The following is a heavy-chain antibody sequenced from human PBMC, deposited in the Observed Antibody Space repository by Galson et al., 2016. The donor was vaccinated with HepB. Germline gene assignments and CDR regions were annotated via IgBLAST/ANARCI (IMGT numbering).Heavy chain of an antibody. CDR3: SRDGDTSAFDC. Sequence: SLRLSCAASGFTFSSYSLNWVRQAPGKGLEWVSSISSNSRDIYYSDSVKGRFSISRDNAKNSLYLQMNSLRAEDTAVYYCSRDGDTSAFDCWGQGTLVTVSS. D-gene: IGHD6-25*01. CDR1: GFTFSSYS. CDR2: ISSNSRDI. V-gene: IGHV3-21*01. J-gene: IGHJ4*02.